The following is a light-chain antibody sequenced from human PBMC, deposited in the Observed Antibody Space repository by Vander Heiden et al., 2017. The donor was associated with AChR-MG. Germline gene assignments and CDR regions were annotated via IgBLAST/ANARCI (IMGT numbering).Light chain of an antibody. CDR1: RSHIGADYG. CDR3: HSHDSNLGVV. J-gene: IGLJ2*01. V-gene: IGLV1-40*01. Sequence: QSVLTQPPSVSAGPRPKRTTPCTGTRSHIGADYGVHWYPQPPGTATHLLIVGNSHRPSGVPDRFSASKSGTSASIAITGLRTEDDGYYCCHSHDSNLGVVFGGGTKLTVL. CDR2: GNS.